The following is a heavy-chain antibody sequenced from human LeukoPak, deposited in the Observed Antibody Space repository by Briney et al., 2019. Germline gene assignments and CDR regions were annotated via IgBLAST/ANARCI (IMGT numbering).Heavy chain of an antibody. CDR3: ARDRYSSGWYIFQH. J-gene: IGHJ1*01. V-gene: IGHV4-4*07. D-gene: IGHD6-19*01. CDR2: VYSSGNT. Sequence: SETLSLTCSVSGGSISSYYWSWIRQPAGKGLEWIGRVYSSGNTSYNPSLKSRVTMSVDTSKNQVFLKLSSVTAADTAMYYCARDRYSSGWYIFQHWGQGTLVSVPS. CDR1: GGSISSYY.